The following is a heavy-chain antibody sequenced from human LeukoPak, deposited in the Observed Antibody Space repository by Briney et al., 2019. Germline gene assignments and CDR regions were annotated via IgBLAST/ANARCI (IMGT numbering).Heavy chain of an antibody. D-gene: IGHD1-26*01. J-gene: IGHJ4*02. CDR2: IFYSGST. Sequence: PSETLSLTCTVSGGSISNYYWNWIRQPPGKGLEWIGYIFYSGSTNYNPSLKSRVTISVDTSKNQFSLKLSSVSAADTAVYYCARGRVGSDYWGQGTLVTVSS. CDR3: ARGRVGSDY. V-gene: IGHV4-59*01. CDR1: GGSISNYY.